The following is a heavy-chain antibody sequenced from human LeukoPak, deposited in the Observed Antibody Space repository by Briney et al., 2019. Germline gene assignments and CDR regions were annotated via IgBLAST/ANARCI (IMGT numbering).Heavy chain of an antibody. CDR1: GGSFSGYY. CDR3: ARRGGSQYYYGSGSYPPRRRYFDY. Sequence: SETLSLTCAVYGGSFSGYYWSWIRQPPGKGLEWIGEINHSGSTNYNPSLKSRVTISVDTSKNQFSLKLSSVTAADTAVYYCARRGGSQYYYGSGSYPPRRRYFDYWGQGTLVTVSS. V-gene: IGHV4-34*01. D-gene: IGHD3-10*01. CDR2: INHSGST. J-gene: IGHJ4*02.